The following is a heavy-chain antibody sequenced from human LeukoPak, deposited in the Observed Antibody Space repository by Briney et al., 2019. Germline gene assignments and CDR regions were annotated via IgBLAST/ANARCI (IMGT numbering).Heavy chain of an antibody. CDR1: GGSISNYY. CDR2: IYYSGST. D-gene: IGHD3-10*01. Sequence: PSETLSLTCTVSGGSISNYYWSWIRQPPGKGLEWIGYIYYSGSTNYNPSLRSRVTISVDTSKNQFSLKLSSVTAADTAVYYCARDQLRVPSITMVRGVIIMGAFDIWGQGTMVTVSS. J-gene: IGHJ3*02. CDR3: ARDQLRVPSITMVRGVIIMGAFDI. V-gene: IGHV4-59*01.